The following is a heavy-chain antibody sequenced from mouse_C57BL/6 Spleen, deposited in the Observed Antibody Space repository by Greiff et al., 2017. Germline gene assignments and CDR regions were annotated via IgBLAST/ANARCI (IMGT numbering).Heavy chain of an antibody. CDR3: ARGGDEGAWFAY. J-gene: IGHJ3*01. V-gene: IGHV1-80*01. Sequence: VQLQQSGAELVKPGASVKISCKASGYAFSSYWMNWVKQRPGKGLAWIGQIYPGDGDTNYNGKFKGKATLTADKSSSTAYMQLSSLTSEDSAVYFCARGGDEGAWFAYWGQGTLVTVSA. CDR2: IYPGDGDT. D-gene: IGHD3-3*01. CDR1: GYAFSSYW.